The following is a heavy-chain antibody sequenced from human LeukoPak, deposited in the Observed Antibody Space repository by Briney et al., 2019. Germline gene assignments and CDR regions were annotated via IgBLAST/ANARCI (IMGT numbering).Heavy chain of an antibody. J-gene: IGHJ4*02. V-gene: IGHV3-7*01. CDR3: ARPREVGSTLLSTILSH. CDR2: IAPGGTEN. Sequence: GESLRLSCAASGFTFSSYWMTWVRQAPGKGLEWVANIAPGGTENYYVDSVKGRFTISRDNAKNSLDLQMNSLRAEDTAVYYCARPREVGSTLLSTILSHWGQGTLVTVSS. CDR1: GFTFSSYW. D-gene: IGHD1-26*01.